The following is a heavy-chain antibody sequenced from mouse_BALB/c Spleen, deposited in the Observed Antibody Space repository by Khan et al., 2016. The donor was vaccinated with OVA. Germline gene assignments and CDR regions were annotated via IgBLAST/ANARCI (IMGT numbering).Heavy chain of an antibody. CDR1: GYTFTNYG. J-gene: IGHJ3*01. CDR2: INTNTGEP. V-gene: IGHV9-3*02. D-gene: IGHD1-1*01. CDR3: ARGNYYGSNSWFAY. Sequence: QIQLVQSGPELKKPGETVKISCKASGYTFTNYGINWVKQAPGKGLKWMGWINTNTGEPTYAEEFKGRFAFSLETSASTAYLQLNNLKNKDTATYFCARGNYYGSNSWFAYWGQGTLVTVSA.